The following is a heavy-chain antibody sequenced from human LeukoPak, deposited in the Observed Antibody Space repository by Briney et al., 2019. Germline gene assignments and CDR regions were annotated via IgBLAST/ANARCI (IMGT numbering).Heavy chain of an antibody. CDR2: IKQGGSEN. Sequence: GGSLRLSCAASGFTFSGHWMSWVRQAPGKGLEWVATIKQGGSENYYVDSVKGRFAISRDDANNSLYLQMNGLRVEDTALYYCVRGPHYGAYTDYFDYWGQGTLVTVSS. CDR1: GFTFSGHW. D-gene: IGHD4-17*01. J-gene: IGHJ4*02. CDR3: VRGPHYGAYTDYFDY. V-gene: IGHV3-7*01.